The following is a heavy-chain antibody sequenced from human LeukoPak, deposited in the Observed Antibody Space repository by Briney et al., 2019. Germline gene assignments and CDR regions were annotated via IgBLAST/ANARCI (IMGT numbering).Heavy chain of an antibody. J-gene: IGHJ4*02. D-gene: IGHD1-26*01. CDR2: IKQDGSEK. CDR3: ARASLVGATTRFDY. CDR1: GFTFSSYW. V-gene: IGHV3-7*01. Sequence: GGSLRLSCAASGFTFSSYWMSWVRQAPGKGLEWVANIKQDGSEKYYVDSVKGRFTISRDNAKNSLYLQMNSLRAEDTAVYYCARASLVGATTRFDYWGQGTLVTVSS.